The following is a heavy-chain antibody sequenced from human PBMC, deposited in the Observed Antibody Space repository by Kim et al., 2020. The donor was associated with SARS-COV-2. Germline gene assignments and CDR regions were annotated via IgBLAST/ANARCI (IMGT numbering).Heavy chain of an antibody. V-gene: IGHV3-48*02. J-gene: IGHJ4*02. CDR3: ASETYYYGSGSQETTIDY. D-gene: IGHD3-10*01. CDR2: ISSSSSTI. Sequence: GGSLRLSCAASGFTFSSYSMNWVRQAPGKGLEWVSYISSSSSTIYYADSVKGRFTISRDNAKNSLYLQMNSLRDEDTAVYYCASETYYYGSGSQETTIDYWGQGTLVTVSS. CDR1: GFTFSSYS.